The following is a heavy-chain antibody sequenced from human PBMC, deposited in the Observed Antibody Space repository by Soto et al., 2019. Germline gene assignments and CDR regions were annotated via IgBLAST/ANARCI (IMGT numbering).Heavy chain of an antibody. Sequence: QVQLVQSGAEVKKPGSSVKVSCKASGGTFSNYAISWVRQAPGQGLEWMGGITPIFGTANYAQKFQGRVTIAADKSMSTAYMELSRLRSADTAVYYCAQTLGLAVAGPGRFDLWGRGTLVSVSS. V-gene: IGHV1-69*14. CDR1: GGTFSNYA. CDR2: ITPIFGTA. D-gene: IGHD6-19*01. J-gene: IGHJ2*01. CDR3: AQTLGLAVAGPGRFDL.